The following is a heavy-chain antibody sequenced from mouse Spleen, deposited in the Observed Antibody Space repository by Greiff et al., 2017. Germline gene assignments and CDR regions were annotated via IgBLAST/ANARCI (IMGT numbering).Heavy chain of an antibody. CDR3: ARGTYYYGSSYAY. Sequence: VQLQQSGPELVKPGASVKIPCKASGYTFTDYNMDWVKQSHGKSLEWIGDINPNNGGTIYNQKFKGKATLTVDKSSSTAYMELCSLTSEDTAVYYCARGTYYYGSSYAYWGQGTLVTVSA. V-gene: IGHV1-18*01. CDR1: GYTFTDYN. D-gene: IGHD1-1*01. J-gene: IGHJ3*01. CDR2: INPNNGGT.